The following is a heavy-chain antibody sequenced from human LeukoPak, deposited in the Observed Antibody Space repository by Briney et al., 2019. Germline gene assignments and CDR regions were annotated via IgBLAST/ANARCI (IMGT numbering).Heavy chain of an antibody. V-gene: IGHV4-59*08. J-gene: IGHJ4*02. CDR1: GGSISSYY. D-gene: IGHD3-9*01. Sequence: SETLSLTCTVSGGSISSYYWSWIRQPPGKELEWIGYIYYSGSTNYNPSLKSRVTISVDTSKNQFSLKLSSVAAADTAVYYCARQGLRYFDWLFDYWGQGTLVTVSS. CDR3: ARQGLRYFDWLFDY. CDR2: IYYSGST.